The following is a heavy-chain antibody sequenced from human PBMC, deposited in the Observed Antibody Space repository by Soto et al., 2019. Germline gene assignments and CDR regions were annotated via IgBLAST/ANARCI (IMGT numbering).Heavy chain of an antibody. D-gene: IGHD2-8*02. J-gene: IGHJ4*02. CDR1: GASISSTFW. CDR3: ARDKITGLFDY. CDR2: IYHSGTT. V-gene: IGHV4-4*02. Sequence: SETLSLTCVVSGASISSTFWWTWVRQAPGKGLEWIGEIYHSGTTNYNPSLKGRVTISVDTSKNQFSLKLTSVTAADTAVYYSARDKITGLFDYWGQGALVTVSS.